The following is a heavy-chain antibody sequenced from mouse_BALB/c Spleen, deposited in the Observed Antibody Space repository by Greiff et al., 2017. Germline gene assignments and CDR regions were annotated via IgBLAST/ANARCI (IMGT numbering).Heavy chain of an antibody. CDR1: GFTFSSFG. CDR3: ARDPYYAMDY. CDR2: ISSGSSTI. Sequence: EVQVVESGGGLVQPGGSRKLSCAASGFTFSSFGMHWVRQAPEKGLEWVAYISSGSSTIYYADTVKGRFTISRDNPKNTLFLQMTSLRSEDTAMYYCARDPYYAMDYWGQGTSVTVSS. J-gene: IGHJ4*01. V-gene: IGHV5-17*02.